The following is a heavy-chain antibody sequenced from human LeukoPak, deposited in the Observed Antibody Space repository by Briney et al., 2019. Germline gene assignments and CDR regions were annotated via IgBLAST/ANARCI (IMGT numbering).Heavy chain of an antibody. CDR3: AREAGYCSGTSCYAAGNFDY. CDR2: INPNSGGT. CDR1: GYTFTGYY. D-gene: IGHD2-2*01. J-gene: IGHJ4*02. V-gene: IGHV1-2*02. Sequence: ASVKVSCKASGYTFTGYYMHWVRQAPGQGLEWMGWINPNSGGTNYAQKFQGRVTMTRDTSISTAYMELSRLRSDDTAVYYCAREAGYCSGTSCYAAGNFDYWGQGTLVTVSS.